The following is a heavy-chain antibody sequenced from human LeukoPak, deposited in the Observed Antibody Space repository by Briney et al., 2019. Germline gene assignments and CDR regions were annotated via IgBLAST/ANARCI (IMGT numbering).Heavy chain of an antibody. CDR3: AKVQLGIGVDY. D-gene: IGHD7-27*01. J-gene: IGHJ4*02. CDR2: IRGGSDVK. V-gene: IGHV3-48*02. CDR1: EFTFSSHS. Sequence: GGSLRLSCVASEFTFSSHSMNWVRQSPGKGLEWLSYIRGGSDVKQYADSVKGRFIISRDNARSSSYLQMNNLRHEDTAVYYCAKVQLGIGVDYWGQGTLVTVSS.